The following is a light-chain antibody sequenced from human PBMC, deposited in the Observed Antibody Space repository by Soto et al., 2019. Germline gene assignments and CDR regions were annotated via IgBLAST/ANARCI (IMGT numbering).Light chain of an antibody. CDR2: GSS. Sequence: ENVLTQSPDTLSLSLGERATLSCRASQTVSSSFLAWYQQKPGQAPRLLIYGSSSRASGIPDRFSGSGSGTDFTLTISRLEPEDFAVYYCQQYSSSPYNFGQGTKLEIK. CDR3: QQYSSSPYN. V-gene: IGKV3-20*01. J-gene: IGKJ2*01. CDR1: QTVSSSF.